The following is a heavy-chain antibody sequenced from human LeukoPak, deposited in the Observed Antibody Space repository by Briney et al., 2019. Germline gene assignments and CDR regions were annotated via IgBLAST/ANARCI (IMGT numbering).Heavy chain of an antibody. D-gene: IGHD6-19*01. CDR3: ARGAYSGGWSYVYFDY. CDR2: ISLSGLT. CDR1: GGSISNTSW. V-gene: IGHV4-4*02. Sequence: PSETLSLTCGVSGGSISNTSWWSWVRQPPGQGLEWIGEISLSGLTNYNPSLKSRVTISRDTSKNQFSLNLTSVTAADTAVYLCARGAYSGGWSYVYFDYWGQGTLVTVSS. J-gene: IGHJ4*02.